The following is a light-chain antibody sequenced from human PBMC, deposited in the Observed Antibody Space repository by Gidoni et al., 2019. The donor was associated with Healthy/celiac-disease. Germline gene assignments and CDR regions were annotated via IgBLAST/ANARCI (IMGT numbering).Light chain of an antibody. CDR2: GAS. CDR3: QQYGSSTWT. Sequence: LSCRASQSVSSSYLAWYQQKPGQAPRLLIYGASSRATGIPDRFSGSGSGTDFTLTISRLEPEDFAVYYCQQYGSSTWTFGQGTKVEIK. CDR1: QSVSSSY. J-gene: IGKJ1*01. V-gene: IGKV3-20*01.